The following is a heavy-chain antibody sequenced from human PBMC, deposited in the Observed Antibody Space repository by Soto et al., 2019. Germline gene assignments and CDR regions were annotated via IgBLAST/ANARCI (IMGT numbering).Heavy chain of an antibody. CDR3: ARDDDYGDFDAFDI. J-gene: IGHJ3*02. Sequence: ASVKVSCKASGYTFTNHAIYWVRQAPGQRLEWMGWINAGNGNTKYSQTFQGRVTLTRDTSASTAYMELSSLRSEDTAVYYCARDDDYGDFDAFDIWGQGTMVTVSS. D-gene: IGHD4-17*01. CDR1: GYTFTNHA. V-gene: IGHV1-3*01. CDR2: INAGNGNT.